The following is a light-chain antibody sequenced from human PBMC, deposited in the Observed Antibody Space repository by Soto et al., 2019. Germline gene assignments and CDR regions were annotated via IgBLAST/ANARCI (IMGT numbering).Light chain of an antibody. V-gene: IGKV3-15*01. CDR1: QSVGSN. J-gene: IGKJ1*01. CDR3: QQSNNWPKT. Sequence: EIVMTQSPDTLSVSPGETATLSCRASQSVGSNLAWYQQKPGHAPRLLISDASTRAAGLPARFSGSGSGTEFTLTISSLQSEDFAVYYCQQSNNWPKTFGQGTKVEIK. CDR2: DAS.